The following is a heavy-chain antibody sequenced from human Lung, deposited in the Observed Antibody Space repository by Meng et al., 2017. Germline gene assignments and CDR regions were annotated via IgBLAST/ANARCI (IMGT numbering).Heavy chain of an antibody. CDR3: ARGQKGYFDL. CDR1: GGSISRSNYY. CDR2: IYNSGST. V-gene: IGHV4-30-4*01. J-gene: IGHJ2*01. Sequence: QVQPQEPGPGRVKPSQTLSLTFTVSGGSISRSNYYWSLIRHPPGKGLEWSGHIYNSGSTYYNPSLKSRITISVDTSKNQFSLKLSSVTAADTAVYYCARGQKGYFDLWGRGTLVTVPS.